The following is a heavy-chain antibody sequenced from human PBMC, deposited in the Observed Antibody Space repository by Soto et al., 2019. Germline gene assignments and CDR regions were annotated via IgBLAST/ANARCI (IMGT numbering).Heavy chain of an antibody. V-gene: IGHV1-69*01. CDR2: IIPSFGTA. J-gene: IGHJ3*01. CDR3: ATVETPGGGPPASPTPQAFVV. CDR1: GGTFSSYF. D-gene: IGHD2-21*02. Sequence: QVQLVQSGAEVKKAGSSVKVSCKVSGGTFSSYFINWVRQAPGQGLEWMGGIIPSFGTANYAPKFRGRVTITADDSTTTVYMEVSSLRSEDTAVYFCATVETPGGGPPASPTPQAFVVWGQGTEVTVSS.